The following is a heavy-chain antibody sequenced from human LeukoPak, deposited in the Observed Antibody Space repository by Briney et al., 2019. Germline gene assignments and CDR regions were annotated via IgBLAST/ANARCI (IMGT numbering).Heavy chain of an antibody. Sequence: SETLSLTCAVYGGSFSGYHWTWIRQSPGKGLEWIGDINPSGSTYYNPSLKSRLTISVDTSKNQFSLKLRSVTAADTAVYYCARGRTAVNMIVVVMTSVSYYLDVWGKGTTVTVS. V-gene: IGHV4-34*01. CDR3: ARGRTAVNMIVVVMTSVSYYLDV. D-gene: IGHD3-22*01. CDR2: INPSGST. J-gene: IGHJ6*03. CDR1: GGSFSGYH.